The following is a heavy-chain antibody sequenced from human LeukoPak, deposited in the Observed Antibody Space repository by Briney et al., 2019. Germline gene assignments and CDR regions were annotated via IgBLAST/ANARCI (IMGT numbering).Heavy chain of an antibody. CDR1: GGSISSGGYY. V-gene: IGHV4-31*03. CDR2: IYYSGST. Sequence: SQTLSLTCTVSGGSISSGGYYWSWIRQHPGKGLEWIGYIYYSGSTYYNPSLKSRVTISVDTSKNQFSLKLSSVTAADTAVYYCARGRGVVPAAVASYGMDVWGKGTTVTVSS. D-gene: IGHD2-2*01. CDR3: ARGRGVVPAAVASYGMDV. J-gene: IGHJ6*04.